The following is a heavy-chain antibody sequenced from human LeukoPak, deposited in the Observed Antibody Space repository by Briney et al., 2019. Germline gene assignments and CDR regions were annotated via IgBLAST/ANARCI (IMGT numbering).Heavy chain of an antibody. D-gene: IGHD2-15*01. J-gene: IGHJ4*02. Sequence: SQTLTLTCAISGDTVTSNSAAWNWISQSPSRGLEGLGRTYYRTTRYTDYAESMKSRITIKSATSKNKVSLQLNSVAPEDTAVYYCARGGGGWVDYWGQGTLVTVSS. V-gene: IGHV6-1*01. CDR2: TYYRTTRYT. CDR1: GDTVTSNSAA. CDR3: ARGGGGWVDY.